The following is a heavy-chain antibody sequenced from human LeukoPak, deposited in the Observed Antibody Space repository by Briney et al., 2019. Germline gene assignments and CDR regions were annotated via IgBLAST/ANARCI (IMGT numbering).Heavy chain of an antibody. V-gene: IGHV4-34*01. J-gene: IGHJ6*03. CDR1: GGSLSAYY. Sequence: SETLSLTCAVYGGSLSAYYWSWIRQSPRKGLEWTGEINKSESSNYNPSLKSRVTISVDTSKNQVSLQLSSVTAADTAVYYCARGRYSNWERYYYMDVWGKGATVTVSS. CDR2: INKSESS. D-gene: IGHD4-11*01. CDR3: ARGRYSNWERYYYMDV.